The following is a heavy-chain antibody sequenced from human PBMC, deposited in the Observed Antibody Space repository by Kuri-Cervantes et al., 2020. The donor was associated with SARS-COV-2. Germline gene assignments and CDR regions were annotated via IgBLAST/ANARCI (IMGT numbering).Heavy chain of an antibody. CDR1: GGSISDCC. CDR2: ISDSGGT. J-gene: IGHJ4*02. Sequence: ESLKISCTVSGGSISDCCWSWVRQPPGKALEYIGYISDSGGTNYRSSLKSRLTISMDTSNNQFSLKLSSVTAADTAVYYCARGIAAAGTPSVKGGYFDYWGQGTLVTVSS. CDR3: ARGIAAAGTPSVKGGYFDY. V-gene: IGHV4-59*08. D-gene: IGHD6-13*01.